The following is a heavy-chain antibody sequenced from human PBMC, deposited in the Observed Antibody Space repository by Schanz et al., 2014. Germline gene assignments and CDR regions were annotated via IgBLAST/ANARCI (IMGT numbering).Heavy chain of an antibody. J-gene: IGHJ4*02. CDR1: GFTFSSYW. CDR3: ARGGPAYYFDD. CDR2: IYIGGNT. V-gene: IGHV3-66*01. Sequence: EVQLVESGGGLVQPGGSLRLSCAASGFTFSSYWMHWVRQAPGKGLEWVSFIYIGGNTYYADSVKGRFTISRDNSKNTVYIQMNSLRAEDTAVYYCARGGPAYYFDDWGQGTLVTVSS.